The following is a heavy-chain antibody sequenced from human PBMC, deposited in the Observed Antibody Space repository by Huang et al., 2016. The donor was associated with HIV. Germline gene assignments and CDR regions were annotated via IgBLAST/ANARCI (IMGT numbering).Heavy chain of an antibody. CDR3: ARTPYSGSHPDY. J-gene: IGHJ4*02. D-gene: IGHD2-15*01. Sequence: QVQLVQSGAEVKKPGASVKVSCRTSGYTFTDYFVHWVRQAPGQGLQWMGSNNPLIGVTNNGKKFQGRDTMNRDTSIRTVYMELNRLRTDDTALYYWARTPYSGSHPDYWGQGTLVTVSS. CDR1: GYTFTDYF. V-gene: IGHV1-2*02. CDR2: NNPLIGVT.